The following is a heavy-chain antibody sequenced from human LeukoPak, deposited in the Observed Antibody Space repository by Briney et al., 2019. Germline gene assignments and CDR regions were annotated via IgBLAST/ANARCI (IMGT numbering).Heavy chain of an antibody. Sequence: ASVTVSCKASGYTFSHYYMHWIRQAPGQGLEWMGIINPSGGYTTYAQNFQDRVTITRDKSTSTVYMELSSLRFEDTAVYYCARASETYEGGSFDIWGQGTRVTVSS. CDR3: ARASETYEGGSFDI. D-gene: IGHD5-12*01. V-gene: IGHV1-46*01. CDR1: GYTFSHYY. CDR2: INPSGGYT. J-gene: IGHJ3*02.